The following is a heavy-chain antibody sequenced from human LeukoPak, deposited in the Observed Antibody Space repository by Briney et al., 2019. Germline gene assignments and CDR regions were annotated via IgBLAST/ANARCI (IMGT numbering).Heavy chain of an antibody. CDR1: GFTFSSYG. CDR2: ISGSGGST. CDR3: AKDRDVVVTAIGGYFDY. V-gene: IGHV3-23*01. D-gene: IGHD2-21*02. J-gene: IGHJ4*02. Sequence: PGGSLRLSCAASGFTFSSYGMSWVRQAPGKGLEWVSSISGSGGSTYYADSVKGRFTISSDNSKNTLYLQMNSLRAEDTAVYYCAKDRDVVVTAIGGYFDYWGQGTLVTVSS.